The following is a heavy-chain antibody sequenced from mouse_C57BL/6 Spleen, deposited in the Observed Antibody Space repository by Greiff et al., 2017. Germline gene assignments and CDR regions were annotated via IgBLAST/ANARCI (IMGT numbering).Heavy chain of an antibody. J-gene: IGHJ1*03. V-gene: IGHV5-16*01. CDR2: INYDGSST. D-gene: IGHD2-3*01. CDR1: GFTFSDYY. CDR3: ARVDGYWYFDV. Sequence: EVQLVESEGGLVQPGSSMKLSCTASGFTFSDYYMAWVRQVPEKGLEWVANINYDGSSTYYLDSLKSRFIISRDNAKNILYLQMSSLKSEDTATYYCARVDGYWYFDVWGTGTTVTVSS.